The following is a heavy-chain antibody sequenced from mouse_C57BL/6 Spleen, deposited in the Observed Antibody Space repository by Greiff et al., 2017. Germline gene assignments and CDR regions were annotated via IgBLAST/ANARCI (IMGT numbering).Heavy chain of an antibody. V-gene: IGHV1-52*01. D-gene: IGHD2-4*01. CDR1: GYTFTSYW. CDR3: ARSTMITTTADYAMDY. CDR2: IDPSDSET. Sequence: QVQLQQPGAELVRPGSSVTLSCKASGYTFTSYWMHWVKQRPIQGLEWIGNIDPSDSETHYNQKFKDKATLTVDKSSSTAYMQLSSLTSEDSAVYYCARSTMITTTADYAMDYWGQGTSVTVSS. J-gene: IGHJ4*01.